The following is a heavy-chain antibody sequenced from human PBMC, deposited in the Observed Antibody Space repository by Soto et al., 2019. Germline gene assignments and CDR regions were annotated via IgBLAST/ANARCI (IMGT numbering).Heavy chain of an antibody. CDR2: ISENGGST. CDR3: AKDSAGRVPLLRELHD. J-gene: IGHJ4*02. CDR1: GFTFSNYG. V-gene: IGHV3-23*01. D-gene: IGHD1-1*01. Sequence: GGSLRLSCAASGFTFSNYGMSWVRQAPGKGLEWVSVISENGGSTYYADSVKGRFTLSRDNSKNTVYLQMNSLRAEATAVYYFAKDSAGRVPLLRELHDGGQGTLVTVSS.